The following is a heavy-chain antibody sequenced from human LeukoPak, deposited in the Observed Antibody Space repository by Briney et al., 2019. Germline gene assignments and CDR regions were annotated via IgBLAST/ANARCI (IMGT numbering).Heavy chain of an antibody. CDR3: ARDPDDPDAFDI. CDR2: IYYSGST. CDR1: GGSISSYY. Sequence: SETLSLTCTVSGGSISSYYWSWIRQPPGKGLEWIGYIYYSGSTNYNPSLKSRVTISVDTSKNQFSLKLSSVTAADTAVYYCARDPDDPDAFDIWGQGTMVTVSS. V-gene: IGHV4-59*01. J-gene: IGHJ3*02.